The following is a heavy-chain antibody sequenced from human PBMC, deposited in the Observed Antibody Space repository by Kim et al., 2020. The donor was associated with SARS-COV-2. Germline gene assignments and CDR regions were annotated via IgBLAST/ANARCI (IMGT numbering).Heavy chain of an antibody. D-gene: IGHD3-16*01. J-gene: IGHJ4*02. V-gene: IGHV3-23*03. CDR2: T. Sequence: TNYAESGKGRFTISRDNSKNTLYLQMNSLRAEDTAVYYCAKGSEGGDFDYWGQGTLVTVSS. CDR3: AKGSEGGDFDY.